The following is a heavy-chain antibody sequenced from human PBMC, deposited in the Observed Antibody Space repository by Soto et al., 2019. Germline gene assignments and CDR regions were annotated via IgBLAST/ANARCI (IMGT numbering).Heavy chain of an antibody. D-gene: IGHD1-20*01. CDR3: ARRDIDNWIQGHSCAF. V-gene: IGHV4-39*01. J-gene: IGHJ3*01. CDR2: IYYNGDT. Sequence: QLQLKQSGPGLVKPWETLSLTCTVSGGSVSSGSFYWGWIRQPPGKGLEWIGDIYYNGDTYYNPSLKSRVTISVDTSENQFSLQLSHVTASDTALYYCARRDIDNWIQGHSCAFWGQGTMIAFSS. CDR1: GGSVSSGSFY.